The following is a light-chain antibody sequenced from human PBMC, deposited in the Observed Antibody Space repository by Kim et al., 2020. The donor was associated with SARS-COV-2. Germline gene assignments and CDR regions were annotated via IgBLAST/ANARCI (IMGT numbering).Light chain of an antibody. V-gene: IGLV3-1*01. CDR3: QAWDSTTVV. J-gene: IGLJ2*01. CDR2: QDN. Sequence: SYELTQPPSVSVSPGQTASITCSGDKLGDKYAFWYQQRPGRSPVLVIYQDNKRPSGIPERFSGSNSGNTATLTISGTQAMDEADYYCQAWDSTTVVFGGGTKVTVL. CDR1: KLGDKY.